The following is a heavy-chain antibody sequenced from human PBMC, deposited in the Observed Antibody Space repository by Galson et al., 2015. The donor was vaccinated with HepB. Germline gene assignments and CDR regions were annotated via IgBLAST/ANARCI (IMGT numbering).Heavy chain of an antibody. Sequence: SLRLSCAVSGFSFSSYGMHWVRQAPGKGLEWVAVIWYDGTNKYYGDSVRGRFTISRDNSKNTLYLQMNSLRAEDTAVYYCARAQISMRVGYFDYWGQGTLVTVAS. V-gene: IGHV3-33*01. CDR2: IWYDGTNK. J-gene: IGHJ4*02. CDR1: GFSFSSYG. D-gene: IGHD3-22*01. CDR3: ARAQISMRVGYFDY.